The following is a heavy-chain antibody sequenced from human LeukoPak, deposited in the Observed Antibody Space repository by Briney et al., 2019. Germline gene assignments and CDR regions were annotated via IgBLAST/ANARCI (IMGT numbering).Heavy chain of an antibody. V-gene: IGHV2-26*01. CDR1: GFSLSTPRTG. CDR3: ARIHSYYYDASGSYFASYFDF. J-gene: IGHJ2*01. Sequence: SGPVLVKPTEPLTLTCTVSGFSLSTPRTGVSWIRQPPGKALEWVAHIFSNDEKSYNTSLKSRLALSRDTSKGQVLLTMTNMDPVDTGTYYCARIHSYYYDASGSYFASYFDFWGRGTLVSVSS. CDR2: IFSNDEK. D-gene: IGHD3-22*01.